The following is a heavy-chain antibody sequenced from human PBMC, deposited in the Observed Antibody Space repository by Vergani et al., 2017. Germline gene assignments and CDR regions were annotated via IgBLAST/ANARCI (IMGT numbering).Heavy chain of an antibody. CDR1: GGTFSSYA. CDR2: IIPIFGTA. CDR3: ATGPLAARQSNYYYYGMDV. V-gene: IGHV1-69*14. J-gene: IGHJ6*02. Sequence: QVQLVQSGAEVKKPGSSVKVSCKASGGTFSSYAISWVRQAPGQGLEWMGRIIPIFGTANYAQKFQGRVTMTEDTSTDTAYMELSSLRSEDTAVYYCATGPLAARQSNYYYYGMDVWGQGTTVTVSS. D-gene: IGHD6-6*01.